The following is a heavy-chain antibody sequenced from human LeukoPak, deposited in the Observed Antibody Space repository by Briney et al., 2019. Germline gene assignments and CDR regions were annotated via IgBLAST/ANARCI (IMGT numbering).Heavy chain of an antibody. V-gene: IGHV4-59*01. CDR2: VDHTGST. CDR3: ARGRVSSSTWYSTYYYYFYMDV. D-gene: IGHD1-1*01. Sequence: PSETLSLTCSVSDDSITMYYWTWIRQPPGKGLEWIGYVDHTGSTNFNPSLNGRVSISRDTTKNLFSLRLRSVTAADTAVYFCARGRVSSSTWYSTYYYYFYMDVWGKGTTVTISS. CDR1: DDSITMYY. J-gene: IGHJ6*03.